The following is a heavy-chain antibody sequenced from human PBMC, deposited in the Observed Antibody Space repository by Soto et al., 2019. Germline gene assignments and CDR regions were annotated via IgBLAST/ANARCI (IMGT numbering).Heavy chain of an antibody. Sequence: GASVKVSCKASGFTFTSSAVQWVRQARGQRLEWIGWIVVGSGNTNYAQKFQERVTITRDMSTSTAYMELSSLRSEDTAVYYCAAAQRGYSYYLDSDDWGQGPLVTVSS. CDR1: GFTFTSSA. J-gene: IGHJ4*02. V-gene: IGHV1-58*01. CDR3: AAAQRGYSYYLDSDD. D-gene: IGHD5-18*01. CDR2: IVVGSGNT.